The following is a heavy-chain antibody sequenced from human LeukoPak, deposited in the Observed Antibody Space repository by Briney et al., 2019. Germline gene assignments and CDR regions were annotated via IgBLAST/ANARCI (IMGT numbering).Heavy chain of an antibody. CDR1: GFTFNSYV. CDR2: IGGSGART. J-gene: IGHJ5*02. D-gene: IGHD2-2*01. CDR3: ARARYCSSTSCPNNWFDP. V-gene: IGHV3-23*01. Sequence: GGSLRLSCAASGFTFNSYVMSWVRQAPGKGLEWVSAIGGSGARTYYADSVKGRFTISRDNAKNSLYLQMNSLRAEDTAVYYCARARYCSSTSCPNNWFDPWGQGTLVTVSS.